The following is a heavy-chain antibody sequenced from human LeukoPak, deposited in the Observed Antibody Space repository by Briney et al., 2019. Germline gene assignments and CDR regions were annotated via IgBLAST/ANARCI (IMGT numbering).Heavy chain of an antibody. CDR3: ARDTVATTFDY. CDR1: GFTLSNYW. V-gene: IGHV3-7*04. CDR2: IKQDGSDK. D-gene: IGHD4-17*01. Sequence: PGGSLRLSCAASGFTLSNYWMSWVRQAPGKGLEWVANIKQDGSDKYYVDSVKGRFTISRDNAKNSLYLQMNSLRAEDTAVYYCARDTVATTFDYWGQGTVVTVSS. J-gene: IGHJ4*02.